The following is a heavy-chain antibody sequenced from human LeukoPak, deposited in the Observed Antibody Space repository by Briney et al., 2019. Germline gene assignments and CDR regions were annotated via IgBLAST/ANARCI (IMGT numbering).Heavy chain of an antibody. V-gene: IGHV4-59*01. D-gene: IGHD3-22*01. CDR3: ARVRYYYDSSGYSRYFDF. J-gene: IGHJ4*02. CDR1: GGSISSYY. Sequence: SETLSLTCTVSGGSISSYYWSWIRQPPGKGLEWIGYIFNSGSTNYNPSLKSRVTISIDTSKNQFSLKLSSVTAADTAVYYRARVRYYYDSSGYSRYFDFWGQGTLVTVSS. CDR2: IFNSGST.